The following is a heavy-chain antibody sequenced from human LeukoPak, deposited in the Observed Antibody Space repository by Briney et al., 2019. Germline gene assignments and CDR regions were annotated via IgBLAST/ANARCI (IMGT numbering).Heavy chain of an antibody. V-gene: IGHV5-51*01. D-gene: IGHD4-17*01. Sequence: GESLKIPCKASGYSFSTYWIAWVRQMPGKGLELMGIMYPDDSDIRYSPSFQGQVTISADKSINTAYLQWNSLKASDTAMYYCARLKGGLVKLRECYFDYWGQGTLVTV. CDR1: GYSFSTYW. J-gene: IGHJ4*02. CDR2: MYPDDSDI. CDR3: ARLKGGLVKLRECYFDY.